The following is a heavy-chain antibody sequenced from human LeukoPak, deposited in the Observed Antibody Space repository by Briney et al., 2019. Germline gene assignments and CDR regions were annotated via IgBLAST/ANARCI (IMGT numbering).Heavy chain of an antibody. J-gene: IGHJ6*03. V-gene: IGHV1-46*01. D-gene: IGHD3-9*01. Sequence: ASVKVSCKASGYTFTSYYMHWVRQAPGQGLEWMGIINPSGGSTSYAQKFQGRVTMTGDMSTSTVYMELSSLRSEDTAVYYCARDSWLGSYYDILTGYQIYYYYYMDVWGKGTTVTVSS. CDR3: ARDSWLGSYYDILTGYQIYYYYYMDV. CDR2: INPSGGST. CDR1: GYTFTSYY.